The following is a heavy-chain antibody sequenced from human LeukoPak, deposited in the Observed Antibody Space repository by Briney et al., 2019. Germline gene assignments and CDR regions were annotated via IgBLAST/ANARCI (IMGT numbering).Heavy chain of an antibody. CDR3: ARVGVAGPYYYYYMDV. V-gene: IGHV5-51*01. CDR1: GYSFTSYW. J-gene: IGHJ6*03. D-gene: IGHD6-19*01. CDR2: IYPGDSDT. Sequence: GESLKISCKGSGYSFTSYWIGWVRQMPGKGLEWMGIIYPGDSDTRYSPSFQGQVTISADKSISTAYLQWSSLKASDTAMYYCARVGVAGPYYYYYMDVWGKGTTVTVSS.